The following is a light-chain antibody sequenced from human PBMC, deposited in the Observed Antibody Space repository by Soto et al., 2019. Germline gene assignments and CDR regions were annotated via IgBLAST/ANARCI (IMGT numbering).Light chain of an antibody. CDR3: QQYMSYS. Sequence: DIQITQSPSTLPASVGDRVTITCRASQSISNWFAWYQQKPGTAPKLLFYQASTLESGVPSRFSGSGAGTEFPLTISSLQPDDFATYYCQQYMSYSFGQGTKVDIK. V-gene: IGKV1-5*01. CDR1: QSISNW. CDR2: QAS. J-gene: IGKJ1*01.